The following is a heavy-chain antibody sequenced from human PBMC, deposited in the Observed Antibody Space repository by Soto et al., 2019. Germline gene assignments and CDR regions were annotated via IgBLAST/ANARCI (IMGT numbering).Heavy chain of an antibody. CDR1: GYSISTGFN. J-gene: IGHJ4*02. D-gene: IGHD6-19*01. Sequence: SETLSLTCAVSGYSISTGFNWAWIRQPPGKGLEWIGSIYHSGSTYYNLSLKSRVTISSDASKNQISLKLSSVTAADTALYYCARDCGTGFYPLDSWGQGTLVTVSS. CDR2: IYHSGST. CDR3: ARDCGTGFYPLDS. V-gene: IGHV4-38-2*02.